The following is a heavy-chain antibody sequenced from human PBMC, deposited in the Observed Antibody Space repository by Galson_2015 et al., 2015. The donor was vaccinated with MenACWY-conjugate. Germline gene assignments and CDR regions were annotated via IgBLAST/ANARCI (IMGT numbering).Heavy chain of an antibody. CDR3: ARGGDYDILTGRYYYYMDV. J-gene: IGHJ6*03. D-gene: IGHD3-9*01. CDR1: GYTFTSYD. Sequence: VKVSCKASGYTFTSYDINWVRQATGQGLEWMGWMNPNSGNTGYAQKFQGRVTMTRNTSISTAYMELSSLRSEDTAGYYCARGGDYDILTGRYYYYMDVWGKGTTVTVSS. V-gene: IGHV1-8*01. CDR2: MNPNSGNT.